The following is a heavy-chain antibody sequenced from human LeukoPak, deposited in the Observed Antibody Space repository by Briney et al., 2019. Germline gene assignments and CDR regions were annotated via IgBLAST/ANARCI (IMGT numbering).Heavy chain of an antibody. V-gene: IGHV3-66*01. D-gene: IGHD5-18*01. CDR3: ARDVDTLRLGAFDI. Sequence: GGSLRLSCAASGFTVSSNYMSWVRQAPGKGLEWVSVIYSGGSTYYADSVKGRFSISRDNSKNTLYLQMNSLRAEDTAVYYCARDVDTLRLGAFDIWGQGTMFTVSS. CDR1: GFTVSSNY. CDR2: IYSGGST. J-gene: IGHJ3*02.